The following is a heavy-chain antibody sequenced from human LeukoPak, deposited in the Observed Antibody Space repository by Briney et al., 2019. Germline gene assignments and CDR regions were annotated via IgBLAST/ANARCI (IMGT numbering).Heavy chain of an antibody. D-gene: IGHD3-9*01. CDR2: IWYDGSNK. Sequence: PGGSLRLSCAASGFTFSSYGMHWVRQAPGKGLEWVAVIWYDGSNKYYADSVKGRFTISRDNSKNTLYLQMNSLRADDTAVYYCASRSGYFDWFPTLDYYGMDVWGQGTTVTVSS. CDR3: ASRSGYFDWFPTLDYYGMDV. V-gene: IGHV3-33*01. J-gene: IGHJ6*02. CDR1: GFTFSSYG.